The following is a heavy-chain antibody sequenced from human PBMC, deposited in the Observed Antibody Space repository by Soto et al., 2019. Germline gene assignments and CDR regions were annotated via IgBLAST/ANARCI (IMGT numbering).Heavy chain of an antibody. Sequence: QPPGKRPEWIAYIYNGGTTNYNPSLKSRLTISLDTSKNQFSLKLSSVTAADTAVYFCARGGPSSKWLDPWGQGIQVTVSS. J-gene: IGHJ5*02. CDR3: ARGGPSSKWLDP. CDR2: IYNGGTT. V-gene: IGHV4-59*01.